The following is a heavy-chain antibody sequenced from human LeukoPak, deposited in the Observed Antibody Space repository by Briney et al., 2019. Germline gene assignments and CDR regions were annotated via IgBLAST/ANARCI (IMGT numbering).Heavy chain of an antibody. D-gene: IGHD3-22*01. CDR3: ATMIVVVTATDAFDI. V-gene: IGHV3-30-3*01. CDR1: GFTLSSYA. Sequence: PGGSLRLSCAASGFTLSSYAMHWVRQAPGKGLEWVAVISYDGSNKYYADSVKGRFTISRDNSKNTLYLQMNSLRAEDTAVYYCATMIVVVTATDAFDIWGQGTMVTVSS. J-gene: IGHJ3*02. CDR2: ISYDGSNK.